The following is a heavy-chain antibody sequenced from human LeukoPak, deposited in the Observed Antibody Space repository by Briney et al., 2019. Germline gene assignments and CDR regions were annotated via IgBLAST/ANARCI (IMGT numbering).Heavy chain of an antibody. CDR1: GYTFTSYG. V-gene: IGHV1-18*01. CDR3: ARDRRYSGTYFWDY. CDR2: ISAYNGHT. Sequence: ASVKVSCKASGYTFTSYGISWVRQAPGQRLEWMGWISAYNGHTNNGLKFEGRISMTTDTSTSTAYMELRSLRSDDTAVYYCARDRRYSGTYFWDYWGQGTLITVSS. D-gene: IGHD1-26*01. J-gene: IGHJ4*02.